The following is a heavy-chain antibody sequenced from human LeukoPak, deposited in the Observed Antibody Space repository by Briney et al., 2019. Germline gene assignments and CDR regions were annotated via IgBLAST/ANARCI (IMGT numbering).Heavy chain of an antibody. CDR2: IKQDGSEK. D-gene: IGHD4-17*01. CDR1: GFTFSSYW. CDR3: ARDRAYGDPPMIDY. J-gene: IGHJ4*02. V-gene: IGHV3-7*01. Sequence: GGSLRLSCAASGFTFSSYWMSWVRQAPGEGLEWVANIKQDGSEKYYVDSVKGRFTISRDNTKNSLYLQMNSLRAEDTAVYYCARDRAYGDPPMIDYWGQGTLVTVSS.